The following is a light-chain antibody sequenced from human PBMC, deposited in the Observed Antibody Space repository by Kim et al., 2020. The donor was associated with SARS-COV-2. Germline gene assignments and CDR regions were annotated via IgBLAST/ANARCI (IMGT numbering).Light chain of an antibody. Sequence: ELTQPPSASGTPGQRVTISCSGSRSNIGSNPVNWYQQLPGTAPKLLIYSNNQWPSGVPARFSGSKSGTSASLAISGLQSEDEAAYYCAAWDDSLNGWVFGGGTKVTVL. CDR2: SNN. CDR1: RSNIGSNP. J-gene: IGLJ3*02. V-gene: IGLV1-44*01. CDR3: AAWDDSLNGWV.